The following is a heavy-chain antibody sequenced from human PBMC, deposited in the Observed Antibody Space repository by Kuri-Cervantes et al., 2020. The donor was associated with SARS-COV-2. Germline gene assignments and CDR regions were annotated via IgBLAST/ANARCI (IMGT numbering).Heavy chain of an antibody. CDR1: GFTFHDYG. Sequence: GGSLRLSCAASGFTFHDYGMSWVRQAPGKGLEWVSGIMWSGGNIDYADSVKGRLTVSRDNARKSLYLQMNSLRAEDTAVYYCANQAAATYFDYWGQGTLVTVSS. CDR2: IMWSGGNI. V-gene: IGHV3-20*04. J-gene: IGHJ4*02. CDR3: ANQAAATYFDY. D-gene: IGHD2-15*01.